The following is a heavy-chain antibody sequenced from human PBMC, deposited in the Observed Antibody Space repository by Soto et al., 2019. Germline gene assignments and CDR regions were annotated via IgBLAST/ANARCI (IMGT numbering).Heavy chain of an antibody. CDR1: GFAFRSYW. J-gene: IGHJ5*02. D-gene: IGHD3-16*01. CDR3: ASGVVGGVIVH. V-gene: IGHV3-74*01. Sequence: EVQLVESGGGLVQPGGSLRLSCAASGFAFRSYWMHWVRQVPGKGLVWVSRINNDETTTNYADSVKGRFTISRDNAENTLYLQMNSLRVEDTAVYYFASGVVGGVIVHWGQGTLVTVSS. CDR2: INNDETTT.